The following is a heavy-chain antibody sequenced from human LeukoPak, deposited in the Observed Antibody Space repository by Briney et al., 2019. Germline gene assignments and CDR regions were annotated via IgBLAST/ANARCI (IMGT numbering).Heavy chain of an antibody. CDR2: ISAYNGNT. J-gene: IGHJ4*02. Sequence: GASVKVSCKASGYTFTSYGISWVRQAPGQGLEWMGWISAYNGNTNYAQKLQGRVTMTTDTSTSTAYMEPRSLRSDDTAVYYCARVGYSSSRYTPSGYFDYWGQGTLVTVSS. V-gene: IGHV1-18*01. CDR1: GYTFTSYG. CDR3: ARVGYSSSRYTPSGYFDY. D-gene: IGHD6-13*01.